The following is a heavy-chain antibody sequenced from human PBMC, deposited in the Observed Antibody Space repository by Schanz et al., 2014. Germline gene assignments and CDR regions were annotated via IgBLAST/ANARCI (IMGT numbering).Heavy chain of an antibody. D-gene: IGHD3-16*01. V-gene: IGHV3-66*01. J-gene: IGHJ4*02. CDR3: SRGIVGGLDC. CDR1: GFTVDSNY. CDR2: INSRNEV. Sequence: DVQVVESGGDLVQPGGSLRLSCAASGFTVDSNYMSWVRQAPGKGLEWVSVINSRNEVFSIDSVRGRFTIFRDNPKKSAYLQMNSLRADDTAVYYCSRGIVGGLDCWGQGTLVTVSS.